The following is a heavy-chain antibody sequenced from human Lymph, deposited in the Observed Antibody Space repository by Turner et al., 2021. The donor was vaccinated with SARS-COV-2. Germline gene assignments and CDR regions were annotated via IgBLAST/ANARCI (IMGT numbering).Heavy chain of an antibody. J-gene: IGHJ6*02. CDR1: EYTFTGNY. D-gene: IGHD3-3*01. Sequence: QVQMVQSGAEGKKPGASVKVTCKAYEYTFTGNYNHWVRQAPGQVIVCMELVNPNSGSTNYAQKFQGRVTMTRNTSINTAYMELSRLRSDDTAVYYCARDVETYNDLLSGYSWGYGMEVWCQGITVTVSS. V-gene: IGHV1-2*02. CDR2: VNPNSGST. CDR3: ARDVETYNDLLSGYSWGYGMEV.